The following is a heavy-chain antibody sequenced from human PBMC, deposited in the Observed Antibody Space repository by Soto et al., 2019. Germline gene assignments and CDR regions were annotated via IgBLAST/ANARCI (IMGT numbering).Heavy chain of an antibody. CDR1: GYTLTSYY. Sequence: QVQLVQSGAEVKKPGASVKVSCKASGYTLTSYYMHWVRQAPGQGLEWMGIINPSGGSTSYAHKFQGRVTRTRDTSTSTVYVELRSMRSEGTAVYYCARDALSAWYDGNYFDYWGQGTLVTVSS. J-gene: IGHJ4*02. V-gene: IGHV1-46*01. CDR3: ARDALSAWYDGNYFDY. D-gene: IGHD6-19*01. CDR2: INPSGGST.